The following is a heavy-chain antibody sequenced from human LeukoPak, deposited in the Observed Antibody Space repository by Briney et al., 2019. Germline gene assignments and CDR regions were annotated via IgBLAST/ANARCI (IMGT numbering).Heavy chain of an antibody. V-gene: IGHV4-59*08. CDR1: GGSFSGYY. J-gene: IGHJ4*02. Sequence: ASETLSLTCAVYGGSFSGYYWSWIRQPPGKGLEWIGYIYYSGSTNYNPSLKSRVTISVDTSKNQFSLKLSSVTAADTAVYYCARLSREGVACWGQGTLVTVSS. CDR3: ARLSREGVAC. CDR2: IYYSGST. D-gene: IGHD3-3*01.